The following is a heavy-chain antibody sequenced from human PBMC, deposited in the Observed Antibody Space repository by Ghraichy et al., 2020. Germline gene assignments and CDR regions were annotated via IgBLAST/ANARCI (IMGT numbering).Heavy chain of an antibody. CDR1: GFTLNTHD. CDR3: ARDLGGSCSSGICYLPDF. CDR2: LWSDGINK. J-gene: IGHJ4*02. Sequence: GGSLRLSCAASGFTLNTHDMHWVRQAPGKGLEWVAVLWSDGINKDYGDSVKGRFTISRDDSKNTLYLQMNSLRAEDTAMYYCARDLGGSCSSGICYLPDFWGQGTLVTVSS. V-gene: IGHV3-33*01. D-gene: IGHD2-15*01.